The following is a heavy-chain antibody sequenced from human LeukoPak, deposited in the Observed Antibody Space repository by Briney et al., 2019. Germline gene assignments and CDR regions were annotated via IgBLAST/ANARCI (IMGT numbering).Heavy chain of an antibody. CDR1: GNSVSPFY. D-gene: IGHD3-3*01. Sequence: PSETLSLTCTVSGNSVSPFYWNWIRQSAGKGLEWIGRLYSSGDTNYNPSLKSRVTMSLNTSNNHSSLILTSVAAADTAIYFCARDLKSSRRSYWYFDLWGRGIAVTVSS. J-gene: IGHJ2*01. CDR3: ARDLKSSRRSYWYFDL. CDR2: LYSSGDT. V-gene: IGHV4-4*07.